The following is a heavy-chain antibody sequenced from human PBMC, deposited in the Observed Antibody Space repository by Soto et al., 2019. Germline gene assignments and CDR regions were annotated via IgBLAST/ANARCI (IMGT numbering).Heavy chain of an antibody. V-gene: IGHV3-11*01. CDR3: ARDPAVAGCFDP. Sequence: PGGSLRLSCAVSGFSFSEYYMSWIRQAPGKGLEWVSYISSSGSTIYYADSVKGRFTISRDNAKNSLYLQMNSLRAEDTGVYLIARDPAVAGCFDPWGQVTLVTVSS. CDR1: GFSFSEYY. CDR2: ISSSGSTI. J-gene: IGHJ5*02. D-gene: IGHD6-19*01.